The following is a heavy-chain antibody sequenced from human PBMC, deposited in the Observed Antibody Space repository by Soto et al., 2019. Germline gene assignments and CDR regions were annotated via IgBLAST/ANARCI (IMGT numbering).Heavy chain of an antibody. D-gene: IGHD5-12*01. V-gene: IGHV3-53*04. CDR3: ARGTPRYSGYFNYYHYSMAV. Sequence: PGGSLRLSRAASGFTVSSDYMSWVRQAPGKGLEWVSVIYSGGSTYYADSVKGRFTISRHNSKNTLYLQMNSLRAEDTAVYYCARGTPRYSGYFNYYHYSMAVSSQGTTVTVSS. CDR1: GFTVSSDY. J-gene: IGHJ6*02. CDR2: IYSGGST.